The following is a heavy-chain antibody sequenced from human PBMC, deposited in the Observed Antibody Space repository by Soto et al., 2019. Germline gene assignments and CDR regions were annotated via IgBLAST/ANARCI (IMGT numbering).Heavy chain of an antibody. CDR2: SYHCGST. J-gene: IGHJ6*02. D-gene: IGHD1-1*01. Sequence: QVQLQESGPGLVKPSGTLSLTCAVSGGSISSSNWRSWVRQPPGKGLEWIGESYHCGSTNYNPSLKSRIPISVNKSKNQFSLKLSSGPAATTPVYYCARVIGSYYYGMDVWGQGTTVTVSS. V-gene: IGHV4-4*02. CDR1: GGSISSSNW. CDR3: ARVIGSYYYGMDV.